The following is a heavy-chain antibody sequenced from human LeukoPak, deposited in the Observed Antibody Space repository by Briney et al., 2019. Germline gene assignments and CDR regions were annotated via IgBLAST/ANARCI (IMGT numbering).Heavy chain of an antibody. CDR1: GYTFTSYT. V-gene: IGHV1-3*03. D-gene: IGHD3-3*01. J-gene: IGHJ6*03. CDR3: ARARYETRIWPKSRYDYYHYMDV. Sequence: ASVKVSCKASGYTFTSYTMHWVRQAPGQRLEWMGWITTGNGNTKYSQEFQDRVTITRDTSASTAYMELSSLRSEDMAVYYCARARYETRIWPKSRYDYYHYMDVWGKGTTVTVSS. CDR2: ITTGNGNT.